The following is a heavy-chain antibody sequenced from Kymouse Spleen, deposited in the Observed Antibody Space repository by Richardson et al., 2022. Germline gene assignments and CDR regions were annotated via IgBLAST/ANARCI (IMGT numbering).Heavy chain of an antibody. CDR3: RSSSSFFDY. Sequence: QVQLVESGGGVVQPGRSLRLSCAASGFTFSSYGMHWVRQAPGKGLEWVAVISYDGSNKYYADSVKGRFTISRDNSKNTLYLQMNSLRAEDTAVYYCRSSSSFFDYWGQGTLVTVSS. CDR1: GFTFSSYG. CDR2: ISYDGSNK. D-gene: IGHD6-6*01. J-gene: IGHJ4*02. V-gene: IGHV3-30*18.